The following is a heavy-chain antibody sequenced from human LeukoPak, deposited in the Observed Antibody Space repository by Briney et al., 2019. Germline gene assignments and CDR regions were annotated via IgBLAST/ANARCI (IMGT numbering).Heavy chain of an antibody. V-gene: IGHV4-34*01. CDR2: INHSGST. D-gene: IGHD6-19*01. J-gene: IGHJ4*02. CDR1: GGSFSGYY. CDR3: ARVSGWNPLQAAHLDY. Sequence: SETLSLTCAVYGGSFSGYYWSWIRQPPGKGLEWIGEINHSGSTNYNPSLKSRVTISVDTSKNQFSLKLSSVTAADTAVYYCARVSGWNPLQAAHLDYWGQGTLVTVSS.